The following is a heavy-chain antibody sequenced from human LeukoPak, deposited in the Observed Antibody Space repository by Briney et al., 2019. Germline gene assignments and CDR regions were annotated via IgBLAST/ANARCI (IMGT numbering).Heavy chain of an antibody. Sequence: ASVKVSCKASGGTFSSYAISWVRQAPGQGLEWMGWISAYNGNTNYAQKLQGRVTMTTDTSTSTAYMELRSLRSDDTAVYYCARVGYSYGENWFDPWGQGTLVTVSS. D-gene: IGHD5-18*01. CDR3: ARVGYSYGENWFDP. CDR2: ISAYNGNT. CDR1: GGTFSSYA. V-gene: IGHV1-18*01. J-gene: IGHJ5*02.